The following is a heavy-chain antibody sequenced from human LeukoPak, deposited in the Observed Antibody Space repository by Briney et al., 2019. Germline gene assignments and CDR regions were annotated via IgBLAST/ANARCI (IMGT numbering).Heavy chain of an antibody. CDR1: GFTFSSYS. V-gene: IGHV3-48*01. Sequence: PGGSLRLSCAASGFTFSSYSMNWVRQAPGKGLEWVSYISSSSSTIYYADSVKGRLTISRDNAKNSLYLQMNSLRAEDTAVYYCARTVTTYWYFDLWGRGTLVTVSS. CDR3: ARTVTTYWYFDL. D-gene: IGHD4-17*01. J-gene: IGHJ2*01. CDR2: ISSSSSTI.